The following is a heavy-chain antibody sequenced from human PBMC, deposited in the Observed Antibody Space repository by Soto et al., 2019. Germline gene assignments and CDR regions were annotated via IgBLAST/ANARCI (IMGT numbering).Heavy chain of an antibody. D-gene: IGHD6-19*01. J-gene: IGHJ4*02. CDR3: ARGGGEYSSGWGY. CDR1: GFTFSSYA. Sequence: QVQLVESGGGVVQPGRSLRLSCAASGFTFSSYAMHWVRQAPGKGLEWVAVISYDGSNKYYADSVKGRFTISRDNSKNTLYLQMNRLRAEDTGVYYCARGGGEYSSGWGYWGQGTLVTVSS. CDR2: ISYDGSNK. V-gene: IGHV3-30-3*01.